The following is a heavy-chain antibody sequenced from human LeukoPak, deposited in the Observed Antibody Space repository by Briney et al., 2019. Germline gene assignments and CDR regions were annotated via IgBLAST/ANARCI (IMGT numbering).Heavy chain of an antibody. CDR3: ARRAGAYSHPYDY. Sequence: PGGSLRLSCTVSGFTVSSNSVSWVRQAPGKGLEWVSFIYSGTTHYSDSVKGRFTIPRDNSKNTLYLQMNSLRAEDTAVYYCARRAGAYSHPYDYWGQGTLVTVSS. D-gene: IGHD4/OR15-4a*01. V-gene: IGHV3-53*01. CDR2: IYSGTT. CDR1: GFTVSSNS. J-gene: IGHJ4*02.